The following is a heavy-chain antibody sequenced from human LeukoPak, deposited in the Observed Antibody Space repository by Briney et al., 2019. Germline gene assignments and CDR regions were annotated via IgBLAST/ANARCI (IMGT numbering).Heavy chain of an antibody. V-gene: IGHV1-18*01. J-gene: IGHJ4*02. CDR2: ISAYNGNT. CDR3: ARGGTRGYSYGRPFDY. CDR1: GYTFTSYG. D-gene: IGHD5-18*01. Sequence: ASVKVSCKASGYTFTSYGISWVRQAPGQGLEWMGWISAYNGNTNYAQKLQGRVTMTTDTSTSTAYMELRSLRSDDTAVYYCARGGTRGYSYGRPFDYWGQGTLVTVSS.